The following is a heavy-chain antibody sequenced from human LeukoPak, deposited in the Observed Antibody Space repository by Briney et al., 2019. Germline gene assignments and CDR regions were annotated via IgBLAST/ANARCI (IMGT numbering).Heavy chain of an antibody. V-gene: IGHV3-21*01. D-gene: IGHD6-13*01. CDR2: ISSSSSYI. Sequence: GGSLRLSCAASGFTFSSYSMNWVRQAPGKGLEWVSSISSSSSYIFYSDSVKGRFTISRDNAKNSLYPQMNSLRAEDTAVYYCARQYSSSWYYFDYWGQGTLVTVSS. J-gene: IGHJ4*02. CDR3: ARQYSSSWYYFDY. CDR1: GFTFSSYS.